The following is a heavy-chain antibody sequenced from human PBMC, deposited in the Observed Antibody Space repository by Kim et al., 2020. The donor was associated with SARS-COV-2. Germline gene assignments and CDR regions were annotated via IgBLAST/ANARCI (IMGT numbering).Heavy chain of an antibody. V-gene: IGHV3-30*04. CDR3: ASGGHRRPLDY. D-gene: IGHD2-15*01. CDR2: ISYDGSNK. J-gene: IGHJ4*02. Sequence: GGSLRLSCAASGFTFSSYAMHWVRQAPGKGLEWVAVISYDGSNKYYADSVKGRFTISRDNSKNTLYLQMNSLRAEDTAVYYCASGGHRRPLDYWGQGTLVTVSS. CDR1: GFTFSSYA.